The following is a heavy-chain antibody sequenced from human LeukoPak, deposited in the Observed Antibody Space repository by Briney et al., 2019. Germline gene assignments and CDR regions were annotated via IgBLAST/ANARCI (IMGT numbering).Heavy chain of an antibody. D-gene: IGHD3-3*01. Sequence: PSQTLSLTCTVSGGSISSGSYYWSWIRQPAGKGLEWIGRLYTSGSTNYNPSLESRVTISVDTSKNQFSLKLTSVTAADTAVYYCASTVFGVTYNWFDPWGQGTLVTVSS. CDR2: LYTSGST. CDR1: GGSISSGSYY. J-gene: IGHJ5*02. V-gene: IGHV4-61*02. CDR3: ASTVFGVTYNWFDP.